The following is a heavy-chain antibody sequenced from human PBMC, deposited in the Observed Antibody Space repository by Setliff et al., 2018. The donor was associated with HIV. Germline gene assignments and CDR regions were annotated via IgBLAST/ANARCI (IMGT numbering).Heavy chain of an antibody. Sequence: GASVKVSCKASGYSFSNYAIHWVRQAPGQGLEWMGWINGGNAITKFSQKFQGRVTFTRDTSASTAYMELSSPRSEDTAVYYCARAGYLLHYFDSWGQGTLVTV. V-gene: IGHV1-3*01. CDR3: ARAGYLLHYFDS. CDR1: GYSFSNYA. CDR2: INGGNAIT. J-gene: IGHJ4*02. D-gene: IGHD1-26*01.